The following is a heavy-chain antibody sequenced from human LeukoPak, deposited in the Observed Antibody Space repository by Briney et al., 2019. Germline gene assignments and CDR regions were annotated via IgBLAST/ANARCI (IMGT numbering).Heavy chain of an antibody. D-gene: IGHD3-3*01. CDR3: ARHILRFLEWLFPPDAFDI. J-gene: IGHJ3*02. CDR1: GGSFSGYY. CDR2: IYYSGST. Sequence: PSETLSLTCAVYGGSFSGYYWGWIRQPPGKGLEWIGSIYYSGSTYYNPSLKSRVTISVDTSKNQFSLKLSSVTAADTAVYYCARHILRFLEWLFPPDAFDIWGQGTMVTVSS. V-gene: IGHV4-39*01.